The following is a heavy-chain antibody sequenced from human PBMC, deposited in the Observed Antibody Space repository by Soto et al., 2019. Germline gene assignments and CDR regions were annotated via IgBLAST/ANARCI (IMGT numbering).Heavy chain of an antibody. Sequence: PGESLKISCKGSGYSFTSYWIGWVRQMPGKGLEWMGIIYPGDPDTRYSPSFQGQVTTSADKSISTAYLQWSSLKASDTAMYYCARLSGGGYCTNGVCYPSYYYYYYMDVWGKGTTVTVSS. CDR2: IYPGDPDT. CDR1: GYSFTSYW. CDR3: ARLSGGGYCTNGVCYPSYYYYYYMDV. V-gene: IGHV5-51*01. J-gene: IGHJ6*03. D-gene: IGHD2-8*01.